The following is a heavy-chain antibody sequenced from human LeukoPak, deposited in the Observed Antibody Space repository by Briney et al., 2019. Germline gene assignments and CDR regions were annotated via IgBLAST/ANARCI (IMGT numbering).Heavy chain of an antibody. Sequence: ASVKVSCKASGYTFTSYYMHWVRQAPGQGLEWMGIINPSGGSTSYAQKFQGGVTMTRDMSTSTVYMELSSLRSEDTAVYYCAIGSGSYYTLDYWGQGTLVTVSS. D-gene: IGHD3-10*01. CDR3: AIGSGSYYTLDY. J-gene: IGHJ4*02. CDR2: INPSGGST. CDR1: GYTFTSYY. V-gene: IGHV1-46*01.